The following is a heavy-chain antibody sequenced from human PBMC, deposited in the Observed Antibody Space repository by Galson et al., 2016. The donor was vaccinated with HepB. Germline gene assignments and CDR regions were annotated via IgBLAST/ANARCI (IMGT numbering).Heavy chain of an antibody. J-gene: IGHJ6*02. CDR1: GGSVSSASHY. Sequence: SETLSLTCTVSGGSVSSASHYWSWVRQSPGKGLEWIGYIQNPGSTNYNPSLKGRVTISIDRSKNQFFLVLTSVTAADTAVYYCARDEGFYNGMDVWGQGTTVTVSS. CDR2: IQNPGST. D-gene: IGHD2/OR15-2a*01. CDR3: ARDEGFYNGMDV. V-gene: IGHV4-61*01.